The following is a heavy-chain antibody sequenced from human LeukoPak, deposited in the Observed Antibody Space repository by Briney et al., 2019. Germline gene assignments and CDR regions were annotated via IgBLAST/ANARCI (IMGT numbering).Heavy chain of an antibody. CDR3: AKDKQQLASFDY. V-gene: IGHV3-23*01. CDR1: GFTFSSYG. J-gene: IGHJ4*02. Sequence: GGSLRLSCAASGFTFSSYGMSWVRQAPGKGLEWVSGISSSGGSTYYADSVRGRFTISRDNSKNTLYLQMNSLRAEDTAIYYCAKDKQQLASFDYWGQGTLVTVSS. D-gene: IGHD6-13*01. CDR2: ISSSGGST.